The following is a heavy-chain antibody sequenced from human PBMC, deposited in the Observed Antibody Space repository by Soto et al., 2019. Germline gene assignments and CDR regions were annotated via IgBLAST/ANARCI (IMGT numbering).Heavy chain of an antibody. J-gene: IGHJ5*02. CDR2: TYYRSKWYN. V-gene: IGHV6-1*01. D-gene: IGHD2-15*01. CDR1: GDSVSSNSAA. CDR3: ARWEGYCSGSSCYPNWFDP. Sequence: SQTLSLTCAISGDSVSSNSAAWNWIRQSPSRGLEWLGRTYYRSKWYNDYAVSVKSRITINPDTSKNQFSLQLNSVTPEDTAVYYCARWEGYCSGSSCYPNWFDPWGQGTLVTVSS.